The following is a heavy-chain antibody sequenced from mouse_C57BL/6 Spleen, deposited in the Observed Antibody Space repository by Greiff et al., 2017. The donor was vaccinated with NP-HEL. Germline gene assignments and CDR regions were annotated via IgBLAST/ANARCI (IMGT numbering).Heavy chain of an antibody. V-gene: IGHV14-3*01. CDR3: ARGEFITTVDDYFDY. Sequence: VQLKESVAELVRPGASVKLSCTASGFNIKNTYMHWVKQRPEQGLEWIGRIDPANGNTKYAPKFQGKATITADTSSNTAYLQLSSLTSEDTAIYYCARGEFITTVDDYFDYWGQGTTLTVSS. J-gene: IGHJ2*01. CDR2: IDPANGNT. CDR1: GFNIKNTY. D-gene: IGHD1-1*01.